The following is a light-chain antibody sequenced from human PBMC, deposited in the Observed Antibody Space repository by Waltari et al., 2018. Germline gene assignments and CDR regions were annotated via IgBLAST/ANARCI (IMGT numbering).Light chain of an antibody. V-gene: IGKV2-30*01. CDR1: QSLIYRDGNPY. CDR2: TIP. Sequence: VLTQSPLFLPATPGQPASIPCKSDQSLIYRDGNPYLNWYHQSPGQPPRRLIYTIPNRDSGTPDRFSGSGSVDDVTLTINKVEASDVGVFYCMQGTRWPFTFGPGTQVEI. CDR3: MQGTRWPFT. J-gene: IGKJ3*01.